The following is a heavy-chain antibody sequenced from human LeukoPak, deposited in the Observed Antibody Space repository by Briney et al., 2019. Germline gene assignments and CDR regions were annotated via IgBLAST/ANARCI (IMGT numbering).Heavy chain of an antibody. V-gene: IGHV4-61*02. J-gene: IGHJ6*02. CDR2: IYTSGST. CDR3: ARADESLVYGMDV. Sequence: SETLSLTCTVSGDSISSGSSYWSWIRQPAGKGLEWIGRIYTSGSTNYNPSLKSRVTISVDTSRNQLSLKLRSVTAADTAIYYCARADESLVYGMDVWGPGTTVIVSS. CDR1: GDSISSGSSY.